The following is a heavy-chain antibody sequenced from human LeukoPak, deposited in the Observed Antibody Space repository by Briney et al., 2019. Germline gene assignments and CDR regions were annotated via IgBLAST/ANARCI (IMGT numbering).Heavy chain of an antibody. CDR3: ARGPTYDLWSGDSYSYSYMDV. D-gene: IGHD3-3*01. Sequence: GASVKVSCKPSGYTFTHYDINWVRQATGQGLEWMGWMNPNSGNTGSAQKFQGRVMMTRDISISTAYMELSSLRSEDTAVYYCARGPTYDLWSGDSYSYSYMDVWGKGTTVAVSS. V-gene: IGHV1-8*01. CDR2: MNPNSGNT. J-gene: IGHJ6*03. CDR1: GYTFTHYD.